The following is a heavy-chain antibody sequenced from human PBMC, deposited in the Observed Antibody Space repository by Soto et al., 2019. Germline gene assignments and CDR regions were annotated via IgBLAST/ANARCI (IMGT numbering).Heavy chain of an antibody. Sequence: SVKVSCKASGGTFSSYAISWVRQAPGQGLELMGGIIPIFGTANYAQKFQGRVTITADKSTSTAYMELSSLRSEDTAVYYCARKVPYYYDSSGQRDAFDIWGQGTMVTV. J-gene: IGHJ3*02. V-gene: IGHV1-69*06. CDR3: ARKVPYYYDSSGQRDAFDI. CDR2: IIPIFGTA. CDR1: GGTFSSYA. D-gene: IGHD3-22*01.